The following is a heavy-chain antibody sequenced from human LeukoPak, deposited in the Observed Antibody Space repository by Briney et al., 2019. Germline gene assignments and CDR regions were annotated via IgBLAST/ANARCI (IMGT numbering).Heavy chain of an antibody. Sequence: ASVKVSCEASGYTFTSYDISWVRQAPGQGLEWMGWISAYNGNTNYAQKLQGRVTMTTDTSTSTAYMELRSLRSDDTAVYYCARVYTLVAEFDYWGQGTLVTVSS. D-gene: IGHD2-15*01. J-gene: IGHJ4*02. CDR2: ISAYNGNT. CDR1: GYTFTSYD. CDR3: ARVYTLVAEFDY. V-gene: IGHV1-18*01.